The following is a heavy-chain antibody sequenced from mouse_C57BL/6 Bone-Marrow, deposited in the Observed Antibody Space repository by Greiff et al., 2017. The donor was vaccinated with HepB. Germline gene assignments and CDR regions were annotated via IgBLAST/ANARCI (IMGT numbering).Heavy chain of an antibody. Sequence: EVKLMESGPGLVKPSQSLSLTCSVTGYSITSGYYWNWIRQFPGNKLEWMGYISYDGSNNYNPSLKNRISITRDTSKNQFFLKLNSVTTEDTATYYCVRAAYEGAMDYWGQGTSVTVSS. CDR3: VRAAYEGAMDY. CDR1: GYSITSGYY. CDR2: ISYDGSN. D-gene: IGHD1-1*01. V-gene: IGHV3-6*01. J-gene: IGHJ4*01.